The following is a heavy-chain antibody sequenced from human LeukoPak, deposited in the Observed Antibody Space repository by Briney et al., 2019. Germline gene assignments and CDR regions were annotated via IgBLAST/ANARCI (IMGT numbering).Heavy chain of an antibody. Sequence: ASVKVSCKASGYTFTSYGISWVRQAPGQGLEWMGWISAYNGNTNYAQKLQGRVTMTTDTSTSTAYMELRSLRPDDTAVYYCARGPSGYSYGSAFDYWGQGTLVTVSS. CDR3: ARGPSGYSYGSAFDY. J-gene: IGHJ4*02. CDR2: ISAYNGNT. CDR1: GYTFTSYG. V-gene: IGHV1-18*01. D-gene: IGHD5-18*01.